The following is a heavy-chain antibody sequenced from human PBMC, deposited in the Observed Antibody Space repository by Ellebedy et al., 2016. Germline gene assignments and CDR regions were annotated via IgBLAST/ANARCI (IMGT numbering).Heavy chain of an antibody. V-gene: IGHV1-18*01. Sequence: ASVTVSCKASGYTVTSYGINWVRQAPGQGLAWMGWISAYHSNTNYAQKFQGRVTMTLDTATGTAYMELRSLRPGDTAVEYCARDQRVGANPFDYWGQGTLVTVSS. CDR3: ARDQRVGANPFDY. D-gene: IGHD1-26*01. CDR1: GYTVTSYG. J-gene: IGHJ4*02. CDR2: ISAYHSNT.